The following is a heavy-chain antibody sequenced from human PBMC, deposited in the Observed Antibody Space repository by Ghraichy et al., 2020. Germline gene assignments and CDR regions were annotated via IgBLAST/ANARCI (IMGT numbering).Heavy chain of an antibody. V-gene: IGHV3-7*03. CDR2: VNPDGSGK. D-gene: IGHD3-16*01. Sequence: GGSLRLSCAASGFTFSTYWMAWVRQAPGKGLEWVGNVNPDGSGKWYVDSVKGRFTISRDNAEKSLYLQMNSLRVEDTAVYYCVGWGYWGQGTLVTVSS. J-gene: IGHJ4*02. CDR3: VGWGY. CDR1: GFTFSTYW.